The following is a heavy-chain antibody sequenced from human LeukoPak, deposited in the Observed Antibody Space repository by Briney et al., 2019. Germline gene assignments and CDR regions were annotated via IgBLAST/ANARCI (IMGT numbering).Heavy chain of an antibody. CDR3: ARDRDSSGYNNYYYYGMDV. J-gene: IGHJ6*02. Sequence: GGSLRLSCAASGFTFSSYGMHWVRQAPGKGLEWVAVIWYDGSNKYYADSVKGRFTISRDNSKNTLYLQMNSLRAEDTAVYYCARDRDSSGYNNYYYYGMDVWGQGTTVTVSS. CDR2: IWYDGSNK. D-gene: IGHD3-22*01. V-gene: IGHV3-33*01. CDR1: GFTFSSYG.